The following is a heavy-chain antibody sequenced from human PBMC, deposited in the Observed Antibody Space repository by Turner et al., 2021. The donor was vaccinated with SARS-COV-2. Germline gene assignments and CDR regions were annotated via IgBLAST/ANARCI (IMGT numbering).Heavy chain of an antibody. CDR1: GYTFTSFY. J-gene: IGHJ5*02. Sequence: QVQLVQSGAEVEKPGASVKVSCKASGYTFTSFYMHWVQQAPGQGLEWMGIINPSGGSTGYAQKFQGRVTMTRDTSTSTVYMELGSLRSEDTAVYYCARDRGWFDPWGQGTLVTVSS. V-gene: IGHV1-46*01. CDR3: ARDRGWFDP. CDR2: INPSGGST. D-gene: IGHD3-10*01.